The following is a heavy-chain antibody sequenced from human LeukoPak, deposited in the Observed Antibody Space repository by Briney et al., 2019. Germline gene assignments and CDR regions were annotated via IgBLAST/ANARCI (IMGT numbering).Heavy chain of an antibody. V-gene: IGHV4-39*01. D-gene: IGHD3-10*01. CDR2: LYYSGST. Sequence: SETLSLTCTVSGGSITSSNYYWGWIRQPPGKGLEWIGSLYYSGSTNYNPSLRSRVTISVDTSKNQFSLKLSSVTAADTAVYYCVYYYGSGSVEYWGQGTLVTVSS. J-gene: IGHJ4*02. CDR1: GGSITSSNYY. CDR3: VYYYGSGSVEY.